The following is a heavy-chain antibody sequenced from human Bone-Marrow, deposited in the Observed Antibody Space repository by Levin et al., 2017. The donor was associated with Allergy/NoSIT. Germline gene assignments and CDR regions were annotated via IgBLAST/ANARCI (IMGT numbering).Heavy chain of an antibody. D-gene: IGHD1-26*01. Sequence: GSLRLSCAVYGGSFSAYYWSWIRQPPGKGLELIGEINHSGSTNYNPSLKSRVTISVDTSKNQFSLKLSSVTAADTAVYYCTSSRELLFGSWGQGTLVTVSS. J-gene: IGHJ4*02. CDR1: GGSFSAYY. CDR2: INHSGST. V-gene: IGHV4-34*01. CDR3: TSSRELLFGS.